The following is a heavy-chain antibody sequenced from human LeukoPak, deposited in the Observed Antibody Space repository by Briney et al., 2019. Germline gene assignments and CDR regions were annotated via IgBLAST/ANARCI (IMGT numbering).Heavy chain of an antibody. CDR2: ISAYNGNT. CDR1: GYTFTSYG. D-gene: IGHD3-9*01. CDR3: AGDFRYYDILTGYYTWYFDY. V-gene: IGHV1-18*01. Sequence: ASVKVSCKASGYTFTSYGISWVRQAPGQGLEWMGWISAYNGNTNYAQKLQGRVTMTTDTSTSTAYMELSRLRSDDTAVYYCAGDFRYYDILTGYYTWYFDYWGQGTLVTVSS. J-gene: IGHJ4*02.